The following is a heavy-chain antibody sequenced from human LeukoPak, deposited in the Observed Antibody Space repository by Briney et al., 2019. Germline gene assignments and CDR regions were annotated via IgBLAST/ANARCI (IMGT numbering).Heavy chain of an antibody. J-gene: IGHJ4*02. CDR3: ARRAYYYDSSGYYYPVFDY. V-gene: IGHV4-4*02. CDR2: IYYSGST. D-gene: IGHD3-22*01. Sequence: SGTLSLTCAVSGGSISSSNWWSWVRQPPGKGLEWIGYIYYSGSTYYNPSLKSRVTISVDTSKNQFSLKLSSVTAADTAVYYCARRAYYYDSSGYYYPVFDYWGQGTLVTVSS. CDR1: GGSISSSNW.